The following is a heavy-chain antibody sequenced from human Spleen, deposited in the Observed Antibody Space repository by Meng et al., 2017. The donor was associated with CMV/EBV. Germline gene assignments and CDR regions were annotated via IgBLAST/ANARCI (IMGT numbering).Heavy chain of an antibody. D-gene: IGHD4-17*01. V-gene: IGHV3-23*03. Sequence: GESLKISCAASGFSFGSYAMSWVRQAPGKGLEWVSVIYGGGYSTYYADSVKGRFSVSRDNSKNTLYLQMTSLRVEETAVYYCAKGVSRTTVTTFDSWGQGTLVTVSS. CDR2: IYGGGYST. CDR1: GFSFGSYA. J-gene: IGHJ4*02. CDR3: AKGVSRTTVTTFDS.